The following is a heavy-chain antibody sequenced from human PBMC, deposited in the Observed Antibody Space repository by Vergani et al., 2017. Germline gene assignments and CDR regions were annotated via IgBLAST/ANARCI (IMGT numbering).Heavy chain of an antibody. D-gene: IGHD5-24*01. Sequence: QVQLVQSGAEVKKPGSSVKVSCKASGGTFSSYAISWVRQAPGQGLEWMGGIIPIFGTANYAQKFQGRFTITADASTRTAYMELSRLRSEDTAVYYCARGRVGMATISGAFDIWGQGTMVTVSS. CDR3: ARGRVGMATISGAFDI. CDR2: IIPIFGTA. V-gene: IGHV1-69*01. CDR1: GGTFSSYA. J-gene: IGHJ3*02.